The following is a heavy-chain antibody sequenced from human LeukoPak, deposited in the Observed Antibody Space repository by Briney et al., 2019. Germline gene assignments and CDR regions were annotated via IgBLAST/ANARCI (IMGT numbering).Heavy chain of an antibody. Sequence: GGSLRLSCGASGFTVSSNYMSWVRQAPGKGLEWVSVIYSGGSTYYADSVKGRFTISRDNSKNTLYLQMNSLRAEDTAVYYCARVAGGYEYYFDYWGQGTLVTVSS. CDR1: GFTVSSNY. CDR3: ARVAGGYEYYFDY. V-gene: IGHV3-66*02. CDR2: IYSGGST. J-gene: IGHJ4*02. D-gene: IGHD6-19*01.